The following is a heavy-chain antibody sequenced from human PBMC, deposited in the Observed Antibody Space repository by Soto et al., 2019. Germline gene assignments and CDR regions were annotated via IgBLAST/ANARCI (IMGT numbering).Heavy chain of an antibody. CDR3: ARDLGGWPDY. Sequence: ASVKVSCKASGYTFTSYDINWVRQATGQGLEWMGRMNPNSGNTGYAQKFQGRVTITRNTSISTAYMELNSPRSEDTAVYYCARDLGGWPDYWGQGTLVTVSS. J-gene: IGHJ4*02. V-gene: IGHV1-8*01. CDR1: GYTFTSYD. D-gene: IGHD2-15*01. CDR2: MNPNSGNT.